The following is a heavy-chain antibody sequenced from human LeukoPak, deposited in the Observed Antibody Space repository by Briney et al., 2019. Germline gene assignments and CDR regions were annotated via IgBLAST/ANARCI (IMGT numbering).Heavy chain of an antibody. J-gene: IGHJ6*02. D-gene: IGHD6-6*01. CDR1: GFTFSSYG. Sequence: GGSLRLSCAASGFTFSSYGMHWVRQAPDKGLEWVAVISYDGSKKYYVDSAKGRFTISRDNSKKMVYLEMNSLRVEDTALYYCVKSRGPYSSSSGYGMDVWGQGTTVIVSS. V-gene: IGHV3-30*18. CDR3: VKSRGPYSSSSGYGMDV. CDR2: ISYDGSKK.